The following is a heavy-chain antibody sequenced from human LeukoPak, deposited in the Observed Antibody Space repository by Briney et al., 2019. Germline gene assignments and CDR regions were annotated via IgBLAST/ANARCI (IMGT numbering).Heavy chain of an antibody. D-gene: IGHD2-15*01. Sequence: ASVKVSCKASGYTFTSYGISWVRQAPGQGLEWMGWISAYNGNTNYAQKLQGRVTMTTDTSTSTAYMELRNLRSDDTAVYYCARDMSPPSYNWFDPWGQGTLVTVSS. CDR2: ISAYNGNT. V-gene: IGHV1-18*01. CDR3: ARDMSPPSYNWFDP. CDR1: GYTFTSYG. J-gene: IGHJ5*02.